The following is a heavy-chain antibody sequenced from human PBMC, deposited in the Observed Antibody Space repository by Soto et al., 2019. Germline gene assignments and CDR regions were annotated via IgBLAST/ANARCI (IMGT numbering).Heavy chain of an antibody. J-gene: IGHJ3*02. CDR2: VSSRSSYI. V-gene: IGHV3-21*01. CDR3: ARVPGRYCTGGTCYLDAFDI. CDR1: GFTFSNYI. D-gene: IGHD2-15*01. Sequence: PGGSLRLSCVASGFTFSNYIMSWIRQAPGKGLEWVSSVSSRSSYIFYADSVKGRFTISRDNAKNSLYLQMNSLRAEDTSVYYCARVPGRYCTGGTCYLDAFDIWGQGTMVTVSS.